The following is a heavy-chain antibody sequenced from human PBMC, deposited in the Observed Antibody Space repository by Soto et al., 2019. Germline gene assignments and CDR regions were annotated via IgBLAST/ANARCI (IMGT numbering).Heavy chain of an antibody. J-gene: IGHJ4*01. CDR1: GFTFSDYA. V-gene: IGHV3-23*01. Sequence: HPGGSLRLSCAASGFTFSDYAITWVRQAPGKGLEWVSVIAGRGFSIYYADSVKGRFTISRDNSRNTVYLQLNSLRAEDTAIYYCANAISGYYLESWGQGTLVTVSS. D-gene: IGHD3-22*01. CDR2: IAGRGFSI. CDR3: ANAISGYYLES.